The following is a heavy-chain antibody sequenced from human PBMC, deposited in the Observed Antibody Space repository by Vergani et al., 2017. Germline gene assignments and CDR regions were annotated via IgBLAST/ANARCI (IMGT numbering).Heavy chain of an antibody. V-gene: IGHV3-21*01. J-gene: IGHJ3*02. D-gene: IGHD5-24*01. CDR3: AKRRWPTILVDAFDI. Sequence: EVQLVESGGGLVKPGGSLRLSCAASGFTFSSYSMNWVRQAPGKGLEWVSSISSSSSYIYYADSVKGRFTISRDNAKNSLYLQMNSLRAEDTAVYYCAKRRWPTILVDAFDIWGQGTMVTVSS. CDR1: GFTFSSYS. CDR2: ISSSSSYI.